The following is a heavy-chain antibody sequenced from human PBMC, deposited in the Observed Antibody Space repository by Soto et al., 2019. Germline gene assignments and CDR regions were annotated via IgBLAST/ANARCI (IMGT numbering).Heavy chain of an antibody. V-gene: IGHV3-7*03. J-gene: IGHJ6*02. CDR3: ARASFGVYYYYYGMDV. D-gene: IGHD3-16*01. CDR2: IKQGGSEK. CDR1: GFTFSSYW. Sequence: GGSLRLSCAASGFTFSSYWMSWVRQAPGKGLEWVANIKQGGSEKYYVDSVKGRFTISRDNAKNSLYLQMNSLRAEDTAVYYCARASFGVYYYYYGMDVWGQGTTVTVSS.